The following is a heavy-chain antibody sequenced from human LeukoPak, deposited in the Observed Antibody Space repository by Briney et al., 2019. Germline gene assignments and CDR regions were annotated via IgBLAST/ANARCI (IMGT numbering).Heavy chain of an antibody. Sequence: GGSLRLSCAASGFTFSSYSMNWVRQAPGKGLEWVSSISSSSSYIYYADSVKGRFTISRDNAKNSLYLQMNSLRAEDTAVYYCARGSISRWFDPWGQGTLVTVSS. V-gene: IGHV3-21*01. CDR2: ISSSSSYI. J-gene: IGHJ5*02. CDR3: ARGSISRWFDP. CDR1: GFTFSSYS.